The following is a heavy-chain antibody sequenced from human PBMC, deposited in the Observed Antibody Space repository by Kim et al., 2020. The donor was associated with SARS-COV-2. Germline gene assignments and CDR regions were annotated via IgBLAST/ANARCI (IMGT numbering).Heavy chain of an antibody. D-gene: IGHD3-3*01. CDR3: ATVGILRFLEWAFDY. Sequence: ASVKVSCKVSGYTLTELSMHWVRQAPGKGLEWMGGFDPEDGETIYAQKFQGRVTMTEDTSTDTAYMELSSLRSEDTAVYYCATVGILRFLEWAFDYWGQGTLVTVSS. V-gene: IGHV1-24*01. J-gene: IGHJ4*02. CDR2: FDPEDGET. CDR1: GYTLTELS.